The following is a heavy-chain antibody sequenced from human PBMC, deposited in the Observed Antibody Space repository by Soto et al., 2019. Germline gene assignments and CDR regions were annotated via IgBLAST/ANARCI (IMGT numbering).Heavy chain of an antibody. Sequence: PSETLSLTCTVSGASISGFYWSWIRKSAGKGLEWIGRIYATGTTDYNPSLKSRVMMSVDTSKKQFSLKLRSVTAADTAVYYCARGRSSSSYYYYYGMDVWGQGTTVTVSS. V-gene: IGHV4-4*07. CDR1: GASISGFY. J-gene: IGHJ6*02. CDR2: IYATGTT. CDR3: ARGRSSSSYYYYYGMDV. D-gene: IGHD6-6*01.